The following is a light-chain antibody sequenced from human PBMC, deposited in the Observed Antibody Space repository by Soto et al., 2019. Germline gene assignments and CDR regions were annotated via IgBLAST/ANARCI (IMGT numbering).Light chain of an antibody. CDR1: QTVGTY. V-gene: IGKV3D-15*01. CDR2: GAS. J-gene: IGKJ1*01. Sequence: EIVMTQSPATLSVSPGERATLSCRASQTVGTYFAWYQQKPGQAPRLLIYGASTRATGIPARFSGSGSGTEFTLTISSLQSEDFAVYYCQQYNNWPPWTFGQGTKVDI. CDR3: QQYNNWPPWT.